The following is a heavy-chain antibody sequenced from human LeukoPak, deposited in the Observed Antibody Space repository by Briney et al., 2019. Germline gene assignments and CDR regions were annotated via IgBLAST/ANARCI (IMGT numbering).Heavy chain of an antibody. CDR3: ARAYYDFWSGPNWFDP. CDR1: GGSISSSNW. V-gene: IGHV4-4*02. Sequence: NPSETLSLTCAVSGGSISSSNWWSWVRQPPGKGLEWIGEIYHSGSTNYNPSLKSRVTISVDTSKNQFSLKLSSVTAADTAVYYCARAYYDFWSGPNWFDPWGQGTLVTVSS. CDR2: IYHSGST. D-gene: IGHD3-3*01. J-gene: IGHJ5*02.